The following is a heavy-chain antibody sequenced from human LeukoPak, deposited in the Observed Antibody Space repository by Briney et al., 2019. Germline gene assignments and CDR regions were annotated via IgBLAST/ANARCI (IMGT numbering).Heavy chain of an antibody. D-gene: IGHD5-18*01. J-gene: IGHJ4*02. CDR2: ISSSSITI. Sequence: GGSLRLSCAASGFTFSSYWMNWVRQAPGKGLEWVSYISSSSITIYYADSVKGRFTISRDNAKNSLYLQMNSLRAEDTAVYYCARGSGYGRPHFDSWGQGTLVTVSS. CDR3: ARGSGYGRPHFDS. V-gene: IGHV3-48*01. CDR1: GFTFSSYW.